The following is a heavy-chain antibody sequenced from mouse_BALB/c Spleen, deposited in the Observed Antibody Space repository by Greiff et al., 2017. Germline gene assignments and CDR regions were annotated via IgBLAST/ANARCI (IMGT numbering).Heavy chain of an antibody. V-gene: IGHV1-5*01. CDR1: GYTFTSYW. CDR2: IYPGNSDT. Sequence: VQLKESGTVLARPGASVKMSCKASGYTFTSYWMHWVKQRPGQGLEWIGAIYPGNSDTSYNQKFKGKAKLTAVTSTSTAYMELSSLTNEDSAVYYCTRNYGSSYRYFDVWGAGTTVTVSA. D-gene: IGHD1-1*01. J-gene: IGHJ1*01. CDR3: TRNYGSSYRYFDV.